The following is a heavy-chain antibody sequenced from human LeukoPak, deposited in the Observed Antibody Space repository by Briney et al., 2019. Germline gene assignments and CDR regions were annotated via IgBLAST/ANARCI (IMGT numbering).Heavy chain of an antibody. CDR3: ARDFVVVPGAFDI. CDR2: ISSSSSYI. J-gene: IGHJ3*02. CDR1: GLTFSSYS. V-gene: IGHV3-21*01. Sequence: GGSRRLSCAASGLTFSSYSINWFRQAPGKGLDWVSSISSSSSYIYYADSVKGRFTISRDNAKNSLYLQMNSLRAEDTAVYYCARDFVVVPGAFDIWGQGTMVTVSS. D-gene: IGHD2-2*01.